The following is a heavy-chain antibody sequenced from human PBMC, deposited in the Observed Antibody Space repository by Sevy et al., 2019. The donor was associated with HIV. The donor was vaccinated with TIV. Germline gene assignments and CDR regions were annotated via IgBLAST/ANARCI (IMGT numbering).Heavy chain of an antibody. CDR3: ARESPLGVEWELSRPQNWFDP. V-gene: IGHV4-59*01. Sequence: SETLSLTCTVFGGSISSYYWNWIRQPPGKGLEWIGYIYYSGSTNYNPSLKSRFTISVDMSKNQFSLKLSSVTAADTSVYYCARESPLGVEWELSRPQNWFDPWGQGTLVTVSS. CDR2: IYYSGST. J-gene: IGHJ5*02. CDR1: GGSISSYY. D-gene: IGHD1-26*01.